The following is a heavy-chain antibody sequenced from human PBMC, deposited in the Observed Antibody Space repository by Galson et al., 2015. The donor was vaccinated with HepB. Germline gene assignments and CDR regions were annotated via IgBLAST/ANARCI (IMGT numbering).Heavy chain of an antibody. V-gene: IGHV3-23*01. CDR1: GFTFSRYA. J-gene: IGHJ5*02. Sequence: SLRLAGAASGFTFSRYAMTWVRRAPGKGLDWVSNISGRGGSTYYADSVKGRFTIHRDNSKNTLDLQMSNLRAEDTAIYYWSADRSCATIACHFAGGYIWFDPWGQGALVTVSS. CDR3: SADRSCATIACHFAGGYIWFDP. CDR2: ISGRGGST. D-gene: IGHD3-16*01.